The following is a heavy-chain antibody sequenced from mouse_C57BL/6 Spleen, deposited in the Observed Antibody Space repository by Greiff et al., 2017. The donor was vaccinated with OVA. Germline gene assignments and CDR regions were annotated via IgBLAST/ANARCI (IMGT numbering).Heavy chain of an antibody. CDR3: TSGESGTGYFDY. CDR2: IDPETGGT. V-gene: IGHV1-15*01. J-gene: IGHJ2*01. CDR1: GYTFTDYE. D-gene: IGHD3-3*01. Sequence: VQLQQSGAELVRPGASVTLSCKASGYTFTDYEMHWVKQTPVHGLEWIGAIDPETGGTAYNQKFKGKAILTADKSSSTAYMELRSLTSEDSAVYYCTSGESGTGYFDYWGQGTTLTVSS.